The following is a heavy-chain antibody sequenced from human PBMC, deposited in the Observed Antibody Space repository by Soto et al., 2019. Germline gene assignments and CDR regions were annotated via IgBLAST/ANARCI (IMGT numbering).Heavy chain of an antibody. CDR1: GFTFDDYA. CDR3: AKDLSRDGYNFDY. CDR2: ISWNSGSI. D-gene: IGHD5-12*01. J-gene: IGHJ4*02. Sequence: PGGSLRLSCAASGFTFDDYAMHWVRQAPGKGLEWVSGISWNSGSIGYADSVKGRFTISRDNAKNSLYLQMNSLRAEDTALYYCAKDLSRDGYNFDYWGQGTLVTVPQ. V-gene: IGHV3-9*01.